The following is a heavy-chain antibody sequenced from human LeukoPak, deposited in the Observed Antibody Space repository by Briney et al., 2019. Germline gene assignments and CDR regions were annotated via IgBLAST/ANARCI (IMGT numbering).Heavy chain of an antibody. Sequence: GGSPRLSCADSGFTFSSCGFNWVRPAPGKGREWVSYIGPTGTDRYHADSVRGRFTISRDNAKNSMYLQMDSLRDEDTAVYYCATETIGRHYDYWGQGTLLTVSS. D-gene: IGHD1-14*01. CDR1: GFTFSSCG. J-gene: IGHJ4*02. CDR3: ATETIGRHYDY. V-gene: IGHV3-21*01. CDR2: IGPTGTDR.